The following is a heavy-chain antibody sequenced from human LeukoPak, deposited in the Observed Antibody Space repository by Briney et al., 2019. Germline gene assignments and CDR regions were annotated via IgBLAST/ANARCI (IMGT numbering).Heavy chain of an antibody. J-gene: IGHJ1*01. CDR2: VWLDGSKR. D-gene: IGHD6-19*01. Sequence: GCSLTLSCAASVFSFSRYGMHWVDQAAGKGVTWVALVWLDGSKRYYADSVKARFTTSRDNSKNTLYLQMNSLRPEDTAMYYCAKAFLGTGWYGSVRGGDFQHWGQGTLVTASS. V-gene: IGHV3-30*02. CDR3: AKAFLGTGWYGSVRGGDFQH. CDR1: VFSFSRYG.